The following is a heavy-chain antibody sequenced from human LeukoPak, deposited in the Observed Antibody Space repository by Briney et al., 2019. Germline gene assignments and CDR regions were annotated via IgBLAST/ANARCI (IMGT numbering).Heavy chain of an antibody. CDR2: INHSGST. CDR3: ARHSPGARGVDY. J-gene: IGHJ4*02. Sequence: SETLSLTCTVYGGSFTGYYWIWIRQPPGKGLEWIGEINHSGSTKYNPSLKSRVTISIDTSKNQFSLKLSSVTAADTAVYYRARHSPGARGVDYWGQGTLVTVSS. CDR1: GGSFTGYY. D-gene: IGHD2-21*01. V-gene: IGHV4-34*01.